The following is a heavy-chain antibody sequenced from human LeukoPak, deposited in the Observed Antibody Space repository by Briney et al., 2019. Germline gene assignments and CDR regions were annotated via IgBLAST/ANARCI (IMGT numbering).Heavy chain of an antibody. CDR2: IYASGST. J-gene: IGHJ4*02. CDR3: ATYERSSYFDY. V-gene: IGHV4-4*07. D-gene: IGHD3-10*01. CDR1: GGSISTYY. Sequence: SETLSLTCTVSGGSISTYYWSWIRQPAGKGLEWIGRIYASGSTNYNPSLKSRVTMSVDTSKNQFSLKLSSVTAADTAVNYCATYERSSYFDYWGQGILVTVSS.